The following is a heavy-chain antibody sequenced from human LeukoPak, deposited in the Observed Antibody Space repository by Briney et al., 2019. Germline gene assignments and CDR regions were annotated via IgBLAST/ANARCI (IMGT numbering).Heavy chain of an antibody. J-gene: IGHJ4*02. D-gene: IGHD4-17*01. CDR1: GYTFTGYY. CDR2: INPSGGST. CDR3: ARNPVTTKYFDY. V-gene: IGHV1-46*01. Sequence: VASVKVSCKASGYTFTGYYMHWVRQAPGQGLEWMGIINPSGGSTRYAQKFQGRVTMTRDTSTSTVYMELSSLRSEDTAVYYCARNPVTTKYFDYWGQGTLVTVSS.